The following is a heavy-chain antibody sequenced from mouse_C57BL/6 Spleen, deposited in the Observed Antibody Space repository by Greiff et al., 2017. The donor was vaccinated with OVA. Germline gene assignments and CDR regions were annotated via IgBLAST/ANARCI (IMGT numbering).Heavy chain of an antibody. Sequence: QVTLKESGPGILQPSQTLSLTCSCSGFSLSTFGMGVGWTRQSSGKGLEWLVRIWWDGDKYYHPALKSGLTISKDTSKHQAFLNTANLDTADTATYDSARTRDDGSSYYAMDYWGQGTSVTVSS. V-gene: IGHV8-8*01. CDR1: GFSLSTFGMG. D-gene: IGHD1-1*01. J-gene: IGHJ4*01. CDR3: ARTRDDGSSYYAMDY. CDR2: IWWDGDK.